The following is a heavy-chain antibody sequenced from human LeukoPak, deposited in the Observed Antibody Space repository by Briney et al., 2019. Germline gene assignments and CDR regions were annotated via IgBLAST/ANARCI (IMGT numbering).Heavy chain of an antibody. CDR3: ARGPPYCSSTSCYTRPDFDY. V-gene: IGHV1-8*01. CDR1: GYTFTSYD. Sequence: ASVNVSCKASGYTFTSYDINRARQATGQGLEWMGWMNPNSGNTGYAQKFQGRVTMTRNTSISTAYMELSSLRSEDTAVYYCARGPPYCSSTSCYTRPDFDYWGQGTLVTVSS. J-gene: IGHJ4*02. CDR2: MNPNSGNT. D-gene: IGHD2-2*01.